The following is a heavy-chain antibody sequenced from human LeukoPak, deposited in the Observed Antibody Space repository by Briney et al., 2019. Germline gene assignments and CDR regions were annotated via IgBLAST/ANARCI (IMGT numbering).Heavy chain of an antibody. CDR3: ARERLLWSGPEGFDY. V-gene: IGHV1-2*02. D-gene: IGHD3-3*01. Sequence: ASVKVSCKASGYTFTGYYMHWVRQAPGQGLEWMGWINPNSGGTNYAQKFQGRVTMTRDTSISTAYMELSRLRSDDTAVYYCARERLLWSGPEGFDYWGQGTLVTVSS. CDR1: GYTFTGYY. CDR2: INPNSGGT. J-gene: IGHJ4*02.